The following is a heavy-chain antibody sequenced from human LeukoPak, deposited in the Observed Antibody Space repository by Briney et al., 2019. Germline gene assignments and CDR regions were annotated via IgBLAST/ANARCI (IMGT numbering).Heavy chain of an antibody. V-gene: IGHV3-23*01. CDR2: ISSSGGSI. D-gene: IGHD3-22*01. Sequence: GGSLRLSCEASEFTLSSYAMNWVRQAPGKGLEWVSIISSSGGSIYYADSVKGRFTISRDNSKNTLYLQMNSLRDEDTAVYYCAKHRFESGGYHSTDWGQGTLVTVSS. CDR3: AKHRFESGGYHSTD. CDR1: EFTLSSYA. J-gene: IGHJ4*02.